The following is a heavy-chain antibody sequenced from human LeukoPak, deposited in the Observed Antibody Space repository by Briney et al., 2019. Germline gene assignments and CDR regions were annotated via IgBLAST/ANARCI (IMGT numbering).Heavy chain of an antibody. CDR1: GYTFTGYY. D-gene: IGHD6-13*01. CDR2: INPNSGGT. CDR3: ARDQAAGTGFIDY. V-gene: IGHV1-2*02. Sequence: ASVKVSCKASGYTFTGYYMHWVRQAPGQGLEWMGWINPNSGGTNYAQKFQGRVTMTRDTSISTAYMELSRLRSDDTAVYYCARDQAAGTGFIDYRGQGTLVTVSS. J-gene: IGHJ4*02.